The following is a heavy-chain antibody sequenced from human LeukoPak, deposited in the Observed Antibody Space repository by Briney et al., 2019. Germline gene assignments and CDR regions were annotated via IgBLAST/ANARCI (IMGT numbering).Heavy chain of an antibody. V-gene: IGHV3-7*01. J-gene: IGHJ6*03. Sequence: GGSLRLSCAASGFTFSSYWISWVRQAPGKGLEWVANIKQDGSEKYYVDSVKGRFTISRDNAKNSLYLQMNSLRAEDTAVYYCARRAVAYKYSYYMDVWGKGTAVTVSS. CDR3: ARRAVAYKYSYYMDV. CDR2: IKQDGSEK. D-gene: IGHD6-19*01. CDR1: GFTFSSYW.